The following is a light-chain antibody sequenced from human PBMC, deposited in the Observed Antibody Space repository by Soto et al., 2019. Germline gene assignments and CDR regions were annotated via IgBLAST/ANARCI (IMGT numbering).Light chain of an antibody. CDR2: EVS. J-gene: IGLJ1*01. CDR1: SSDVGGYNY. Sequence: LTQPASVSGSPGQSITISCTGTSSDVGGYNYVSWYQQHPGKTPKLMIYEVSNRPSGVSNRFSGSKSGNTASLTISGLQAEDEADYYCTSYTSSITYVFGTGTKVTVL. V-gene: IGLV2-14*01. CDR3: TSYTSSITYV.